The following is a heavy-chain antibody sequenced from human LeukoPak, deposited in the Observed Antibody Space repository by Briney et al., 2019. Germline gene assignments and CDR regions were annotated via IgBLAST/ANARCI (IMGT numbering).Heavy chain of an antibody. V-gene: IGHV4-59*01. CDR1: GGSISSYY. CDR3: ARDDLERFGESGRYYYGMDV. J-gene: IGHJ6*02. Sequence: SETLSLTCTVSGGSISSYYWSWIRQPPGKGLEWIGYIYYSGNTNYNPSLKSRVTISVDTSKNQLSLKLNSVTAADTAMYYCARDDLERFGESGRYYYGMDVWGQGTTVTVSS. D-gene: IGHD3-10*01. CDR2: IYYSGNT.